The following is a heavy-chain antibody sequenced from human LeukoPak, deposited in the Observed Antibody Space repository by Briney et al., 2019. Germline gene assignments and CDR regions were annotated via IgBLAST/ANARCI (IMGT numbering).Heavy chain of an antibody. CDR2: INWNGGST. D-gene: IGHD3-16*02. J-gene: IGHJ3*02. CDR1: GFTFDDYG. V-gene: IGHV3-20*01. Sequence: GGSLRLSCAASGFTFDDYGMSWVRHAPGKGLEWVSGINWNGGSTGYADSVKGRFTISRDNAKNSLYLQMNSLRAEDTALYHCASGSLYDYVWGSYRPYAFDIWGQGTMVTVSS. CDR3: ASGSLYDYVWGSYRPYAFDI.